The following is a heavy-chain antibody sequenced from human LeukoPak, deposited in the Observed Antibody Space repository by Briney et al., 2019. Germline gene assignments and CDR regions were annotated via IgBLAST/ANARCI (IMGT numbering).Heavy chain of an antibody. Sequence: ASVRVSCTASGYTFTSYGISWVRQAPGQGVEWMGWISAYNGNTIYAQKLQGRVTMTTDTSTSTAYMELRSLRSDDTAVYYCARSLVVVTAINAFDIWGQGTMVTVSS. D-gene: IGHD2-21*02. CDR3: ARSLVVVTAINAFDI. V-gene: IGHV1-18*01. CDR2: ISAYNGNT. J-gene: IGHJ3*02. CDR1: GYTFTSYG.